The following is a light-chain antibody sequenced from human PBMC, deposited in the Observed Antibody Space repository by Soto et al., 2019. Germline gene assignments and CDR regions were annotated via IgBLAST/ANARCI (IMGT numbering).Light chain of an antibody. J-gene: IGKJ4*01. CDR2: GAS. Sequence: IVMTQSPATLSVSPGERATLSCRASQSINTNLAWFQQKPGRAPRLLIFGASTRATDIPARFSGSGSGTEFTLTISSLQSDDIAVYYCQHYKTWPLSFGGGTKVDIK. CDR3: QHYKTWPLS. V-gene: IGKV3-15*01. CDR1: QSINTN.